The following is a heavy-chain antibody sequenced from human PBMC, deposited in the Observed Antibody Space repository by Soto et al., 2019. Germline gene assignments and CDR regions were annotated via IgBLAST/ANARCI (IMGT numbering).Heavy chain of an antibody. V-gene: IGHV1-46*01. CDR2: INPSGGST. D-gene: IGHD3-10*01. CDR3: ARGQSITMVRGVIMVY. Sequence: ASVKVSCKASGYTFTSYYMHWVRQAPGQGLEWMGIINPSGGSTSYAQKFQGRVTMTRDTSTSTVYMELSSLRSEDTAVYYCARGQSITMVRGVIMVYWGQGTLVTVSS. CDR1: GYTFTSYY. J-gene: IGHJ4*02.